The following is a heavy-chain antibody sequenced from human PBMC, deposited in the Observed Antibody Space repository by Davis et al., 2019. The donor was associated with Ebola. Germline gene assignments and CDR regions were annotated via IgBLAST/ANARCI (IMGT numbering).Heavy chain of an antibody. CDR1: GFTFSDYY. CDR2: ISSSGSTI. Sequence: GESLKISCAASGFTFSDYYMSWIRQAPGKGLEWVSYISSSGSTIYYADSVKGRFTISRDNAKNSLYLQMNSLRAEDTAVYYCARVRGSARSNYERYYYGMDVWGQGTTVTVSS. J-gene: IGHJ6*02. V-gene: IGHV3-11*04. CDR3: ARVRGSARSNYERYYYGMDV. D-gene: IGHD4-11*01.